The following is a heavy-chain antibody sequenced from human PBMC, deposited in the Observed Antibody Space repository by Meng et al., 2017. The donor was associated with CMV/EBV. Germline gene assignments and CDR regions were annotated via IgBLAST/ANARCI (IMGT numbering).Heavy chain of an antibody. V-gene: IGHV3-48*03. D-gene: IGHD5-12*01. CDR3: AREGGVATTDYYYYYGMDV. CDR2: ISSSGSTI. CDR1: GFTFSSYE. Sequence: GGSLRLSCAASGFTFSSYEMNWVRQAPGKGLEWVSYISSSGSTIYYADSVKGQFTISRDNAKNSLYLQMNSLRAEDTAVYYCAREGGVATTDYYYYYGMDVWGQGTTVTVSS. J-gene: IGHJ6*02.